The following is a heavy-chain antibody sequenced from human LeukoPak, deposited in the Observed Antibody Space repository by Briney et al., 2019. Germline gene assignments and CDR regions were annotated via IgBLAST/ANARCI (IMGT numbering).Heavy chain of an antibody. D-gene: IGHD6-19*01. V-gene: IGHV3-21*04. J-gene: IGHJ6*02. CDR3: AKVSGAYSSGWYLDYYYYYGMDV. CDR2: ISSSSSYT. CDR1: GFTFSSYS. Sequence: GGSLRLSCAASGFTFSSYSMNWVRQAPGKGLEWVSSISSSSSYTYYADSVKGRFTISRDNSKNTLYLQMNSLRAEDTAVYYCAKVSGAYSSGWYLDYYYYYGMDVWGQGTTVTVSS.